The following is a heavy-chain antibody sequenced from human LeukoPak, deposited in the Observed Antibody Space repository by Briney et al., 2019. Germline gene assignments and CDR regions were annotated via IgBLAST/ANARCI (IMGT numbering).Heavy chain of an antibody. D-gene: IGHD4-11*01. V-gene: IGHV4-61*08. CDR3: ARDRVRGNSNPYFDY. J-gene: IGHJ4*02. CDR1: GGSVSSGAYY. Sequence: SETLSLTCTVSGGSVSSGAYYWSWIRQPPGKGLEWIGYIYYSGSTNYNPSLKSRVTISVDTSKNQFSLKLSSVTAADTAVYYCARDRVRGNSNPYFDYWGQGTLVTVSS. CDR2: IYYSGST.